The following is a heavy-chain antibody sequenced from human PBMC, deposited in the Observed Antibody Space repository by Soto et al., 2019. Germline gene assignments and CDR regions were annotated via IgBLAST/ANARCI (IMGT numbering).Heavy chain of an antibody. J-gene: IGHJ4*02. CDR2: ISYDGSDK. Sequence: GGSLRLSCAASGFTFSSYTMHWVRQTPGKGLERVAVISYDGSDKYYADSVKGRFTISRDNSKNSLYLQMNSLRVEDTSVYYCAREYSLEVVAPGYWGQGILVTVSS. CDR3: AREYSLEVVAPGY. CDR1: GFTFSSYT. V-gene: IGHV3-30*04. D-gene: IGHD3-22*01.